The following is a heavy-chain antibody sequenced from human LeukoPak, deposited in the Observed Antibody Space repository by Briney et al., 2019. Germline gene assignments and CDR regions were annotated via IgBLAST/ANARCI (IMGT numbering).Heavy chain of an antibody. V-gene: IGHV4-34*01. D-gene: IGHD3-22*01. J-gene: IGHJ1*01. CDR2: INHSGST. Sequence: SETLSLTCTVSGGSISSYYWSWIRQPAGKGLEWIGEINHSGSTNYNPSLKSRVTISVDTSKNQFSLKLSSVTAADTAVYCCARVQPPYYYDSSGSRILQHWGQGTLVTVSS. CDR1: GGSISSYY. CDR3: ARVQPPYYYDSSGSRILQH.